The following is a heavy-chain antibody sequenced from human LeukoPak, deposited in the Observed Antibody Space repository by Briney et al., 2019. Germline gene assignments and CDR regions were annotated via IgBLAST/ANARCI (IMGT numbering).Heavy chain of an antibody. CDR2: IYPGDSDT. J-gene: IGHJ4*02. D-gene: IGHD6-19*01. Sequence: GQSLKFSCQGSGYSFTCYLIGWVRQMSGNGLEWIGIIYPGDSDTRYNPSFQGQVTISADKSITTAYLQWSSLKASDTAMYYCARLGDRSAWYRSRFDYWGQGTLVTVSS. CDR3: ARLGDRSAWYRSRFDY. CDR1: GYSFTCYL. V-gene: IGHV5-51*01.